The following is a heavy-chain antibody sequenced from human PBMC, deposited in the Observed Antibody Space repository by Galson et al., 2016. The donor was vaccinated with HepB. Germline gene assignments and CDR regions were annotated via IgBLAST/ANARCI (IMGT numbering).Heavy chain of an antibody. CDR1: GFSFSTYA. CDR2: VSGRGGTT. D-gene: IGHD2/OR15-2a*01. J-gene: IGHJ6*03. CDR3: GKHNFLDYYYMEG. Sequence: SLRLSCAASGFSFSTYAMSWVRQAPGKGLEWVSSVSGRGGTTPYADSVKGRFTISRDNSKKTLPLQMNSLRAEDTAVYYCGKHNFLDYYYMEGWGKGTTDTVCS. V-gene: IGHV3-23*01.